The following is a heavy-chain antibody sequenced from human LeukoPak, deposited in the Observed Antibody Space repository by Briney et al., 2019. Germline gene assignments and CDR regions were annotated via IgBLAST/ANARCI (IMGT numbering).Heavy chain of an antibody. J-gene: IGHJ6*03. CDR1: GGSFSGYY. CDR3: ARGRIAARYYYYYYMDV. D-gene: IGHD6-6*01. V-gene: IGHV4-34*01. CDR2: INHSGST. Sequence: SETLSLTCAVYGGSFSGYYWSWIRQPPGKGLEWIGEINHSGSTNYNPSLKSRVTISVDTSKNQFSPKLSSVTAADTAVYYCARGRIAARYYYYYYMDVWGKGTTVTVSS.